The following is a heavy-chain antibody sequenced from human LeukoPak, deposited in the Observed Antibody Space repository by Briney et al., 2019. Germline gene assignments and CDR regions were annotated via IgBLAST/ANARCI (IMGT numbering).Heavy chain of an antibody. D-gene: IGHD6-19*01. V-gene: IGHV1-24*01. J-gene: IGHJ4*02. Sequence: ASVKVSCKVSGYTLTELSMHWVRQAPGKGLEWMGGSDPEDGETIYAQKFQGRVTMTEDTSTDTAYMELSSLRSEDTAVYYCATVVGQGLIAVAGAFDYWGQGTLVTVSS. CDR2: SDPEDGET. CDR1: GYTLTELS. CDR3: ATVVGQGLIAVAGAFDY.